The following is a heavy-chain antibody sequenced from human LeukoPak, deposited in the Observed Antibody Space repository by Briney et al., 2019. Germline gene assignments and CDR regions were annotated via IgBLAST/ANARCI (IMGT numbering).Heavy chain of an antibody. CDR1: GFTFNIYA. CDR2: IGADGRGR. J-gene: IGHJ4*02. D-gene: IGHD1-26*01. Sequence: PGGSLRLSCAASGFTFNIYAMTWVRQAPGKGLEWVSAIGADGRGRDYADSVRGRFTISRDNSNSILYLQMNSLTAEDTALYYCARRVGGTPEYWGLGTRVTVSS. CDR3: ARRVGGTPEY. V-gene: IGHV3-23*01.